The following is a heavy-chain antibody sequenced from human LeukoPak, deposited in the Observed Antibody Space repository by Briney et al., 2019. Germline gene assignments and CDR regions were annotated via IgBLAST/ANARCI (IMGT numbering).Heavy chain of an antibody. Sequence: PGGSLRLSCAASGFXFDDYAMSWVRQAPGKGLEWVSGINWNGGSTGYADSVKGRFTISRDNAKNSLYLQMNSLRAEDTALYYCAREGYKGDYFDYWGQGTLVTVSS. CDR2: INWNGGST. J-gene: IGHJ4*02. CDR1: GFXFDDYA. V-gene: IGHV3-20*04. D-gene: IGHD1-14*01. CDR3: AREGYKGDYFDY.